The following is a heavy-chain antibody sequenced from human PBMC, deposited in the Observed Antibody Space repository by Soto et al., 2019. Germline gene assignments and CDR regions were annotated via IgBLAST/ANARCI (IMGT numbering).Heavy chain of an antibody. V-gene: IGHV3-53*04. CDR1: GFTVSSNY. D-gene: IGHD3-3*01. J-gene: IGHJ6*03. Sequence: GGSLRLSCAASGFTVSSNYMSWVRQAPGKGLEWVSVIYSGGSTYYADSVKGRFTISRHNSKNTLYLQMNSLRAEDTAVYYCARMYSTRAEEILEWNRNYYYYYYMDVWGKGTTVTVSS. CDR3: ARMYSTRAEEILEWNRNYYYYYYMDV. CDR2: IYSGGST.